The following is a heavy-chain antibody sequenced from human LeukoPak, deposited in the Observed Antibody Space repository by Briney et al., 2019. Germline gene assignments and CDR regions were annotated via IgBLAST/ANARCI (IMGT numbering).Heavy chain of an antibody. CDR2: ISYDGSNK. CDR1: GFTFSIYG. J-gene: IGHJ4*02. D-gene: IGHD6-19*01. V-gene: IGHV3-30*03. Sequence: PGGSLRLSCVGSGFTFSIYGMHWVRQAPGKGLEWVAVISYDGSNKYYADSVKGRFTISRDNSKNTLYLQMNSLRAEDTAVYYCAREQWLVGYFDYWGQGTLVTVSS. CDR3: AREQWLVGYFDY.